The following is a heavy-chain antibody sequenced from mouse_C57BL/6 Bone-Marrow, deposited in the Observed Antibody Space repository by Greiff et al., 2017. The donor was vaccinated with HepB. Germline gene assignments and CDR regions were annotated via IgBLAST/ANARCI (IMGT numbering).Heavy chain of an antibody. Sequence: EVMLVESGGGLVQSGRSLRLSCATSGFTFSDFYMEWVRQAPGKGLEWIAASRNKANDYTTEYSASVKGRFIVSRDTSQSILYLQMNALRAEDTAIYYCARDAGATEHYFDYWGQGTTLTVSS. CDR1: GFTFSDFY. CDR3: ARDAGATEHYFDY. J-gene: IGHJ2*01. V-gene: IGHV7-1*01. CDR2: SRNKANDYTT.